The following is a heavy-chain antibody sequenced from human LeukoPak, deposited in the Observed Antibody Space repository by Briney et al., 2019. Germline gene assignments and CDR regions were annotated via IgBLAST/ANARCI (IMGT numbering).Heavy chain of an antibody. CDR2: IKQDGSEK. Sequence: PGGSLRVSCAAPGFTFSSYWMSWVRQAPGKGLEWVANIKQDGSEKYYVDSVKGRFTISRDNGKNSLYLQMNSLRAEDTDVYYCAREGYSYGYDYWGQGTLVTVSS. CDR1: GFTFSSYW. CDR3: AREGYSYGYDY. D-gene: IGHD5-18*01. J-gene: IGHJ4*02. V-gene: IGHV3-7*03.